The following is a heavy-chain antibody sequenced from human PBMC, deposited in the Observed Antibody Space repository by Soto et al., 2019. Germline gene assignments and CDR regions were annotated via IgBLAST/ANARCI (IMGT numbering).Heavy chain of an antibody. CDR1: GGSISSYY. V-gene: IGHV4-59*08. CDR3: ARQRLRLGELSWPLIVFDY. CDR2: IYYSGST. D-gene: IGHD3-16*02. J-gene: IGHJ4*02. Sequence: PSETLSLTCTVSGGSISSYYWSWIRQPPGKGLEWIGYIYYSGSTNYNPSLKSRVTISVDTSKNQFSLKLSSVTAADTAVYYCARQRLRLGELSWPLIVFDYWGQGTLVTVS.